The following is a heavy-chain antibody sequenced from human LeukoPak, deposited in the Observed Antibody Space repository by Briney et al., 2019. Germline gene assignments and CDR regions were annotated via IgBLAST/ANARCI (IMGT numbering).Heavy chain of an antibody. Sequence: GTSLRLSCAASGFTFSTYGMHWVRQAPGKGLEWVAIIWYNGNTKYYADSVKGRFTISRDNSKNTLYLQMNSLRAEDTAVYYCAKDPSGSYYYYYYMDVWGKGTTVTVSS. D-gene: IGHD1-26*01. CDR1: GFTFSTYG. CDR2: IWYNGNTK. J-gene: IGHJ6*03. V-gene: IGHV3-33*06. CDR3: AKDPSGSYYYYYYMDV.